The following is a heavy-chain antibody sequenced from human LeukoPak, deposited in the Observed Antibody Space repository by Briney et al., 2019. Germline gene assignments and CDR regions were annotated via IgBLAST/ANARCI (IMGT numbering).Heavy chain of an antibody. J-gene: IGHJ4*02. CDR2: IQYSGTT. CDR1: GASISSGNYC. CDR3: ARGVLF. D-gene: IGHD2/OR15-2a*01. Sequence: PSETLSLTCTVSGASISSGNYCWSWIRQHPGKGLEWTGCIQYSGTTYYNPSLKSRVTISVDTSKNQFSLTLSSVTAADTAVYYCARGVLFWGQGTLVTVSS. V-gene: IGHV4-31*03.